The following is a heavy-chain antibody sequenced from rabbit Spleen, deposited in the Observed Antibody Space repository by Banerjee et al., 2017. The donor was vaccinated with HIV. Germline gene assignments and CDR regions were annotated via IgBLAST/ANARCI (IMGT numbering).Heavy chain of an antibody. CDR1: GFTISGYW. J-gene: IGHJ6*01. CDR2: IATGSGNT. Sequence: QVEESGGRLVQPGGSLTLSCKAFGFTISGYWMNWVRQAPGKGLEWIGCIATGSGNTYYANWVNGRFTISSHNAQNTLYLQLNSLTAADTANYFCVRDTGTSFSTYGMDLWGPGTLVTDS. CDR3: VRDTGTSFSTYGMDL. V-gene: IGHV1S7*01. D-gene: IGHD8-1*01.